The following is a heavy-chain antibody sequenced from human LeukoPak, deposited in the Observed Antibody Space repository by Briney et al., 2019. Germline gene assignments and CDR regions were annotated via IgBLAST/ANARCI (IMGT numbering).Heavy chain of an antibody. CDR2: ISSSSSYI. V-gene: IGHV3-21*06. CDR3: ARDTYDILTGYYKWAFDI. D-gene: IGHD3-9*01. CDR1: GFTFSSYT. J-gene: IGHJ3*02. Sequence: GGSPRLSCAASGFTFSSYTMNWVRQAPGKGLEWVSSISSSSSYIYYADSVKGRFTISRDNAKNSLYLQMNSLRAEDTAVYYCARDTYDILTGYYKWAFDIWGQGTMVTVSS.